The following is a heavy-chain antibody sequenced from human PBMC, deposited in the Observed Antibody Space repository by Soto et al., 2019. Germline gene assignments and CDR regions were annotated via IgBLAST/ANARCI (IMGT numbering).Heavy chain of an antibody. Sequence: QVQLVESGGGVVQPGRSLRLSCAASGFTFSSYAMHWVRQAPGKGLEWVAVISYDGSNKYYADSVKGRFTISRDNSKNTLYLKMNSLRAADTAVYYCARDSVASYSCSGMNVWGQGTTVTVSS. CDR2: ISYDGSNK. CDR1: GFTFSSYA. D-gene: IGHD5-12*01. J-gene: IGHJ6*02. V-gene: IGHV3-30-3*01. CDR3: ARDSVASYSCSGMNV.